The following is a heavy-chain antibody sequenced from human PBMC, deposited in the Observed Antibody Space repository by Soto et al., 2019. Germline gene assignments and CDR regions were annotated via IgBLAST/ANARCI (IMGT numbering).Heavy chain of an antibody. CDR3: ERHQFPPGRVFFGRPNAAYYYSYYGMDI. V-gene: IGHV5-51*01. D-gene: IGHD3-3*01. J-gene: IGHJ6*02. Sequence: GESLKISCKGSGYSFTSYWIGWVRQMPGKGLEWMGIIYPGDSDTRYSPSFQGQVTISADKSISTAYLQWSSLKASDTAMYYCERHQFPPGRVFFGRPNAAYYYSYYGMDIWGQGTTVTVSS. CDR2: IYPGDSDT. CDR1: GYSFTSYW.